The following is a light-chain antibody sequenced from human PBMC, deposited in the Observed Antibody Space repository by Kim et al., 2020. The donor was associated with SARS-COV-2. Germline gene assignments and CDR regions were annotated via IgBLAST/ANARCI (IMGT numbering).Light chain of an antibody. CDR3: QQYNSYWT. Sequence: SSAVGDRVTITCRTRQSIRSWLAWYQQKRGKAPKLLIYDASSLESGAPSRFSGSGSGTEFTLTISSQQPDDFATYYYQQYNSYWTFGQGTKVDIK. J-gene: IGKJ1*01. V-gene: IGKV1-5*01. CDR2: DAS. CDR1: QSIRSW.